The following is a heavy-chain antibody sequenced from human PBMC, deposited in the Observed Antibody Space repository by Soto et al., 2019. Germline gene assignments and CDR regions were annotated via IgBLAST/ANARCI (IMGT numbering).Heavy chain of an antibody. V-gene: IGHV3-48*02. CDR1: GFTFSSYS. CDR3: AGDRKYYDSSGPRAFDI. J-gene: IGHJ3*02. Sequence: GGSLRLSCAASGFTFSSYSMNWVRQAPGKGLEWVSYISSSSSTIYYADSVKGRFTISRDNAKNSLYLQMNSLRDEDTAVYYCAGDRKYYDSSGPRAFDIWGQGTMVTVSS. CDR2: ISSSSSTI. D-gene: IGHD3-22*01.